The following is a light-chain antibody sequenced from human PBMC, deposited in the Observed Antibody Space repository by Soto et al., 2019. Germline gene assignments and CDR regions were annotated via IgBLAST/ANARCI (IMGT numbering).Light chain of an antibody. CDR3: QQSGSSPYT. J-gene: IGKJ2*01. Sequence: EIVLTQSPGTLSLSPGERATLSCRASQSVSSSYLAWYQQKPGQAPRLLIYGASSRATGIPDRFSGSASGTDFTLTITRLEPEDFAVYYCQQSGSSPYTFGQGTKLEIK. CDR1: QSVSSSY. CDR2: GAS. V-gene: IGKV3-20*01.